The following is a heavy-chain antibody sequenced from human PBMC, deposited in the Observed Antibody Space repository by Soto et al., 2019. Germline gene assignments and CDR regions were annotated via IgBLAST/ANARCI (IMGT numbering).Heavy chain of an antibody. D-gene: IGHD5-12*01. Sequence: LSLTCTVSGGSISSYYWSWIRQPPGKGLEWIGYIYYSGSTNYNPSLKSRVTISVDTSKNQFSLKLSSVTAADTAVYYCARGVATIDYYGMDVWGQGTTVTVSS. CDR2: IYYSGST. CDR1: GGSISSYY. J-gene: IGHJ6*02. CDR3: ARGVATIDYYGMDV. V-gene: IGHV4-59*01.